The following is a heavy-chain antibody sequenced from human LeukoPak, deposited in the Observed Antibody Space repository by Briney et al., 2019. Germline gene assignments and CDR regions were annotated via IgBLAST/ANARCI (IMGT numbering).Heavy chain of an antibody. CDR1: GFTFSSYG. J-gene: IGHJ4*02. V-gene: IGHV3-23*01. CDR2: ISGSGGST. D-gene: IGHD3-9*01. Sequence: GGTLRLSCAASGFTFSSYGMSWVRQAPGKGLEWVSAISGSGGSTYYADSVKGRFTISRDNSKNTLYLQMNSLRPEDTAVYYCARDRHVYYDILTGYASYFEYWGQGALVTVSS. CDR3: ARDRHVYYDILTGYASYFEY.